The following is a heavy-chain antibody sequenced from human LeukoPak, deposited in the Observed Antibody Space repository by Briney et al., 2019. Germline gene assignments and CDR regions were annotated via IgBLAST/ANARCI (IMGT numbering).Heavy chain of an antibody. CDR2: ISWNSGSI. CDR1: GFTFDDYA. V-gene: IGHV3-9*01. J-gene: IGHJ4*02. D-gene: IGHD5-18*01. Sequence: GRSLRLSCAASGFTFDDYAMHWVRQAPGKGLEWVSGISWNSGSIGYADSVKGRFTISRDNAKNSLYLQMNSLRAEDTALYYCAKDTSRNYGYPFGSCYFDYWGQGTLVTVSS. CDR3: AKDTSRNYGYPFGSCYFDY.